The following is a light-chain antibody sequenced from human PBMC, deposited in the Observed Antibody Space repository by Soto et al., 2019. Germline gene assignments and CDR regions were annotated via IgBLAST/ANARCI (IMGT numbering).Light chain of an antibody. J-gene: IGKJ3*01. Sequence: DIQMTQSPSSLSASVGDRVTITCQASQDISNYLNWYQQKPGKAPKLLIYDASNLETGVPSRFSGSGSGTYFTFTISSLQPEDIATYYCQQYDNRPPFTFGPGTKVDIK. CDR3: QQYDNRPPFT. CDR2: DAS. CDR1: QDISNY. V-gene: IGKV1-33*01.